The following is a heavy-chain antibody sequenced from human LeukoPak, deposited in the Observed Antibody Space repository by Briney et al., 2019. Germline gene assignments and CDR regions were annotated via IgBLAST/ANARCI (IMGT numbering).Heavy chain of an antibody. J-gene: IGHJ6*02. CDR1: GGSVNSGSYY. Sequence: SETLSLTCTVSGGSVNSGSYYWNWIRQPPGKGLEWIGYIYYSGSTNYNPSLKSRVTISVDTSKNQFSLKLSSVTAADTAVYYCARGRYYYDSSGYYPEEYYYYYGMDVWGQGTTVTVSS. CDR2: IYYSGST. V-gene: IGHV4-61*01. D-gene: IGHD3-22*01. CDR3: ARGRYYYDSSGYYPEEYYYYYGMDV.